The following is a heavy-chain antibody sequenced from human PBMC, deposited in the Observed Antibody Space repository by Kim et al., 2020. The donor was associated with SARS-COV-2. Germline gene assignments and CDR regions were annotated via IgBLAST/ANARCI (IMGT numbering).Heavy chain of an antibody. CDR2: IRSKVAGGTA. D-gene: IGHD6-19*01. J-gene: IGHJ4*02. V-gene: IGHV3-15*01. CDR1: GFTFSGIW. Sequence: GGSLRLSCAASGFTFSGIWMNWVRQAPGKGLEWVGRIRSKVAGGTADYAAPVKGRFTLSRDDSKNTLYLQMNSLKTEDTAVYYCITEGIEVPNSSVDHWGQGSLVTVSS. CDR3: ITEGIEVPNSSVDH.